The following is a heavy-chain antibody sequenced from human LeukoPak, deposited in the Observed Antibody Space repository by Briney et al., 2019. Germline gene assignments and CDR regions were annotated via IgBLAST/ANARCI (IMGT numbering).Heavy chain of an antibody. CDR2: INHSGGT. D-gene: IGHD6-6*01. V-gene: IGHV4-34*01. CDR1: GGSFIGYD. J-gene: IGHJ5*02. Sequence: PSETLSLTCAVYGGSFIGYDWTWIRQPPGKGLEWIGEINHSGGTNYNPSLKSRVTLSVDTSKNQFSLKLSSVTAADTAVYYCASLARGGNWFEPWGQGTLVTVSS. CDR3: ASLARGGNWFEP.